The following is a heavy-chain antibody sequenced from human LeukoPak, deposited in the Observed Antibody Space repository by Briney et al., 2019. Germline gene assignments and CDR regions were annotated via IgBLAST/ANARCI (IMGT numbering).Heavy chain of an antibody. CDR2: ISYDGSNK. V-gene: IGHV3-30*04. J-gene: IGHJ4*02. D-gene: IGHD3-22*01. CDR3: ASYDSSGYSPFDY. CDR1: GFTFSSYA. Sequence: GGSLRLSCAASGFTFSSYAMHWVRQAPGKGLEWVAVISYDGSNKYYADSVKGRFTISRDNSKNTLYLQMNSPRAEDTAVYYCASYDSSGYSPFDYWGQGTLVTVSS.